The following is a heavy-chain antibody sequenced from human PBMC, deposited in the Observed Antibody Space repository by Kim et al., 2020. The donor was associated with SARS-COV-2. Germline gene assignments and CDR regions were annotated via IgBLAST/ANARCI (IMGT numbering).Heavy chain of an antibody. CDR3: ARAKGRTYYYGSSDYYGRAYCYY. V-gene: IGHV4-59*13. CDR1: GGSISSYY. D-gene: IGHD3-22*01. J-gene: IGHJ4*02. Sequence: SETLSLTCTVSGGSISSYYWSWIRQPPGKGLEWIGYMYLSGSTNYNPSLKSRVTMSVDTSKNQFSLRLRSVTAADTAVYYCARAKGRTYYYGSSDYYGRAYCYYWGQGTLVTVSS. CDR2: MYLSGST.